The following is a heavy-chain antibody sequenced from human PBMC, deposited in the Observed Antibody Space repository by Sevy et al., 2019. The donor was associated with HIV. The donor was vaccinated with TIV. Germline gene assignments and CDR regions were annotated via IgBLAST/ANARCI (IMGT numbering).Heavy chain of an antibody. Sequence: GGSLRLSCAASGFDFSIYSMSWVRQAPGKGLEWVSTLSFGCGKINYADSVKGRFTISRDNSKSSVYLQMNNMRVDDTAVYYCAREGCNNPNDYWGQGTLVTVSS. J-gene: IGHJ4*02. CDR3: AREGCNNPNDY. CDR1: GFDFSIYS. D-gene: IGHD1-20*01. CDR2: LSFGCGKI. V-gene: IGHV3-23*01.